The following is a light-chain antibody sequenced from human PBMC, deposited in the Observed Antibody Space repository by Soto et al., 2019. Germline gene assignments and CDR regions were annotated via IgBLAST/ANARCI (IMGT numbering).Light chain of an antibody. V-gene: IGLV1-47*02. Sequence: QSVLTQPPSASGTPGQRVTISCSGSSSSLGKNLVYWYQQLPGTAPKLLIYNNDQRPSGVPDRFSGSKSGTSASLAISGLRSEDEADYYCAAWDDRPSGRVFGGGTKLTVL. J-gene: IGLJ3*02. CDR1: SSSLGKNL. CDR2: NND. CDR3: AAWDDRPSGRV.